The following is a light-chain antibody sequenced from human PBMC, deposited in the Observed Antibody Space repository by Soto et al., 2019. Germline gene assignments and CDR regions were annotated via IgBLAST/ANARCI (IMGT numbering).Light chain of an antibody. V-gene: IGKV3-20*01. CDR3: QQYGSSLMYT. J-gene: IGKJ2*01. Sequence: EIVLTQSPGTLSLSPGERATLSCRASQSVDSSYLAWYQQKPGQPPRLLIYGASSRATGIPDRFSGSGSGTDFTLTISRLEPEDFAVYYCQQYGSSLMYTFGQGTKLEIK. CDR1: QSVDSSY. CDR2: GAS.